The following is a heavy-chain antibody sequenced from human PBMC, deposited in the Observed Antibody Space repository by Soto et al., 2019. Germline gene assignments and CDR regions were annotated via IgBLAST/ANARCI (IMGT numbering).Heavy chain of an antibody. V-gene: IGHV3-7*03. J-gene: IGHJ4*02. Sequence: EVQLVESGGGLVKPGGSLRLSCTGSGFPFSAYNMNWVRQVPGKGLEWVANIKPDGGATNYVDSVKGRFTISRDNVRNSASLQMNSLRVEDTAVYFCFGGNGGPQWGQGTLVTVSS. D-gene: IGHD3-16*01. CDR3: FGGNGGPQ. CDR2: IKPDGGAT. CDR1: GFPFSAYN.